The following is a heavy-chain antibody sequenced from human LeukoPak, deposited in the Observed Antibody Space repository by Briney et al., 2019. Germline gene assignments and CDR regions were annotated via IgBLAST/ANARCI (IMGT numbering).Heavy chain of an antibody. Sequence: SETLSLTCTVSGGSISSYYWSWIRQPPGKGLEWIGNIYYSGSTNYNPSLKSRVTISVDTSKNQFSLKLSSVTAADTAVYYCARVGRGYYDSSASNYPIWFDPWGQGTLVTVSS. J-gene: IGHJ5*02. CDR1: GGSISSYY. V-gene: IGHV4-59*01. D-gene: IGHD3-22*01. CDR3: ARVGRGYYDSSASNYPIWFDP. CDR2: IYYSGST.